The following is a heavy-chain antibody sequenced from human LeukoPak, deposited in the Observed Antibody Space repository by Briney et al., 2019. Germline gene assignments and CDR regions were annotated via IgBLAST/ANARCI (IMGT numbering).Heavy chain of an antibody. V-gene: IGHV3-7*01. D-gene: IGHD6-13*01. CDR3: ACCYSSIANSPIDY. Sequence: GGSLRLSCAASGFTFSSYWMSWVRQAPGKGLERVANIKQDGSEKYYVDSVKGRFTISRDNAKNSLYLQMNSLRAEDTAVYYCACCYSSIANSPIDYWGQGTLVTVSS. CDR1: GFTFSSYW. J-gene: IGHJ4*02. CDR2: IKQDGSEK.